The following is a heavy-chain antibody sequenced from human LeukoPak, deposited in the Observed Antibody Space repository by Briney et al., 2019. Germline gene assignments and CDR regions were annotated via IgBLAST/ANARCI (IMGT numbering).Heavy chain of an antibody. J-gene: IGHJ3*02. CDR3: ACSVADAFDI. V-gene: IGHV4-34*01. CDR1: GGSFSGYY. CDR2: INHSGST. Sequence: SETLSLTCAVYGGSFSGYYWSWIRQPPGKGLEWIGEINHSGSTNYNPSLKSRVTISVDTSKNQFSLKLSSVTAADTAVYYCACSVADAFDIWGQGTMVTVSS. D-gene: IGHD6-19*01.